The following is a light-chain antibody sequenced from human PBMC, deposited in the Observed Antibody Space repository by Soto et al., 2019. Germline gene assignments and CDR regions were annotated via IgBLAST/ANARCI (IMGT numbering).Light chain of an antibody. V-gene: IGLV2-14*03. Sequence: QSALTQPASVSGSPGQSITISCTGTSSDIGNYNYVSWYQHHAGRAPQLLIYDVSYRPSGISNRFSGSKSGNTASLTISGLQAEDEADYYCSSCTTISTIFGGGTQLTVL. CDR1: SSDIGNYNY. J-gene: IGLJ2*01. CDR2: DVS. CDR3: SSCTTISTI.